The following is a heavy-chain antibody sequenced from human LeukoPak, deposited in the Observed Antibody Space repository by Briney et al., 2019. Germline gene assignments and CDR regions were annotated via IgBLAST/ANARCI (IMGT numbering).Heavy chain of an antibody. V-gene: IGHV3-30*02. Sequence: GGSLRLSCAASGFTFSSYGMHWVRQAPGKGLEWVAVIWYDGSNKYYADSVKGRFTISRDNSKNTLYLQMNSLRAEDTAVYYCAKDLREQWLVSFDYWGQGTLVTVSS. D-gene: IGHD6-19*01. CDR2: IWYDGSNK. CDR1: GFTFSSYG. J-gene: IGHJ4*02. CDR3: AKDLREQWLVSFDY.